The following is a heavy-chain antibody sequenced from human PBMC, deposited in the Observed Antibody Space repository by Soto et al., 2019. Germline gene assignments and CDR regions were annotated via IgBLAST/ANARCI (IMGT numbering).Heavy chain of an antibody. CDR3: AKLIEFRSFASIDS. CDR1: GFTFSNYA. Sequence: GGSLRLSCAASGFTFSNYAMNWVRQAPGKGLEWVSIISGSGGSIYYADSVKGRFTISRDNSKNTLYLKMNSLRAEDTAVYYCAKLIEFRSFASIDSCGHGTLVTVSS. V-gene: IGHV3-23*01. J-gene: IGHJ5*01. CDR2: ISGSGGSI. D-gene: IGHD3-9*01.